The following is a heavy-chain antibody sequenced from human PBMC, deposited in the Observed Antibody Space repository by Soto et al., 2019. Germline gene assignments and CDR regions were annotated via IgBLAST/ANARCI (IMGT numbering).Heavy chain of an antibody. CDR1: GFTFSSYA. Sequence: PGGSLRLSCAASGFTFSSYAMHWVRQAPGKGLEWVAVISYDGSNKYYADSVKGRFTISRDNSKNTLYLQMNSLRAEDTAVYYCARDQGGGNGMDYYYDMDVWGQGTTVTVSS. CDR2: ISYDGSNK. CDR3: ARDQGGGNGMDYYYDMDV. V-gene: IGHV3-30-3*01. D-gene: IGHD2-15*01. J-gene: IGHJ6*02.